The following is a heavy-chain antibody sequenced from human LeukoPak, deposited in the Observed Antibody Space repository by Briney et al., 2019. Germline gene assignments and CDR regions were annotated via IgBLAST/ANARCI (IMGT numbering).Heavy chain of an antibody. Sequence: GGSLRLSCAASGFTFSSYGMHWVRQASGKGLEWVAVISYDGSNKYYADSVKGRFTISRDNSKNTLYLQMNSLRAEDTAVYYCAKDQSYDSSGYYQKGSEYFQHWGQGTLVTVSS. J-gene: IGHJ1*01. V-gene: IGHV3-30*18. CDR1: GFTFSSYG. D-gene: IGHD3-22*01. CDR3: AKDQSYDSSGYYQKGSEYFQH. CDR2: ISYDGSNK.